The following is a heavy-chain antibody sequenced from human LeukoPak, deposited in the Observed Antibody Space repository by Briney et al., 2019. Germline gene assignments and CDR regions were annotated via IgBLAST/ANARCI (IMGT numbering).Heavy chain of an antibody. CDR2: IYYSGST. CDR1: GGSISSYY. J-gene: IGHJ3*02. V-gene: IGHV4-59*01. D-gene: IGHD2-2*02. CDR3: ARDKPGQYCSSTSCYTFHAFDI. Sequence: SETLSLTCTVSGGSISSYYWSWIRQPPGKGLEWIGYIYYSGSTNYNPSLKSRVTISVDTSKNQFSLKLSSVTAADTAVYYCARDKPGQYCSSTSCYTFHAFDIWGQGTMVTVSS.